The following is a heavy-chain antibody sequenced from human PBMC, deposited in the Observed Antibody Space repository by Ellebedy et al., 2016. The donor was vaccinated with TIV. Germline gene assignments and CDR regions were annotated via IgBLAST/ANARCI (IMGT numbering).Heavy chain of an antibody. J-gene: IGHJ4*02. CDR2: INPSTGGT. CDR1: GYIFTGHY. D-gene: IGHD2/OR15-2a*01. CDR3: QRQDQDSTAYKFDN. V-gene: IGHV1-2*02. Sequence: AASVKVSCKASGYIFTGHYVHWVRRAPGQGLEWMGWINPSTGGTKYAQKFQGRVTMRRETSLSTAYMEMTGLTSDDTAVYFCQRQDQDSTAYKFDNWGQGTLITVSS.